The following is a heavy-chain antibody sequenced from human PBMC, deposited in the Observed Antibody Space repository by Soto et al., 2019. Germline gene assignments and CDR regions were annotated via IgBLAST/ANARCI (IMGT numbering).Heavy chain of an antibody. J-gene: IGHJ4*02. V-gene: IGHV1-2*02. CDR1: GFTFTGYY. D-gene: IGHD1-1*01. CDR3: VSPWNY. Sequence: RASVKVSCKASGFTFTGYYMHWVRQAPGEGLEWMGWINPNSGGTNYAQKFQGRVIMTRDTSISTAYMELTRLTSDDTAVYYCVSPWNYWGQGTLVTVSS. CDR2: INPNSGGT.